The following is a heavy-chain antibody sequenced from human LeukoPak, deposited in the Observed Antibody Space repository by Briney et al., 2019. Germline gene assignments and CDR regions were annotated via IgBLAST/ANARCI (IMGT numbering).Heavy chain of an antibody. Sequence: GASVTVSCKASGYTFTGYYMHWVRQAPGQGLEWMGWINPNSCGTNYAQKFQGRVTMTRDTSISTAYMERSRLRSDDTAVYYCARVGYCSDTSCSSYYFDYWGQGTLVTVSS. CDR1: GYTFTGYY. J-gene: IGHJ4*02. CDR3: ARVGYCSDTSCSSYYFDY. V-gene: IGHV1-2*02. D-gene: IGHD2-2*03. CDR2: INPNSCGT.